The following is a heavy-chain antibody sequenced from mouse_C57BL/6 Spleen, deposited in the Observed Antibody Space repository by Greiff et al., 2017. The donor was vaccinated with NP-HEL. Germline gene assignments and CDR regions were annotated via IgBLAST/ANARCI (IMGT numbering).Heavy chain of an antibody. V-gene: IGHV1-61*01. CDR1: GYTFTSYW. Sequence: QVQLQQPGAELVRPGSSVKLSCKASGYTFTSYWMDWVKQRPGQGLEWIGNIYPSDSETHYNQKFKGKATLTVDKSSSTAYMQLSSLTSEDSAVYYCARDIYYGSSYPYWGQGTTLTVSS. J-gene: IGHJ2*01. CDR3: ARDIYYGSSYPY. CDR2: IYPSDSET. D-gene: IGHD1-1*01.